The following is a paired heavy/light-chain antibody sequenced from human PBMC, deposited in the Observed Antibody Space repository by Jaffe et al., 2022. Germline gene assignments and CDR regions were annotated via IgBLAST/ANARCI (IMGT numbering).Light chain of an antibody. Sequence: DIVMTQSPDSLAVSLGERATINCKSSQSVLYSSNNKNYLAWYQKKPGQPPKVLIYWASTRESGVPDRFSGSGSGTDFTLTISSLQAEDVAVYYCQQYYSTPLTFGQGTRLEIK. CDR1: QSVLYSSNNKNY. V-gene: IGKV4-1*01. CDR3: QQYYSTPLT. CDR2: WAS. J-gene: IGKJ5*01.
Heavy chain of an antibody. Sequence: QLQLQESGPGLVKPSETLSLTCTVSRGSISSSNYYWGWIRQPPGKGLEWIGTIYYSGSTYYNPSLKSRVTISVDTSKNQFSLKLSSVTAADTAVYYCATYSPHIVVVPDGFDIWGRGTMVTVSS. CDR1: RGSISSSNYY. D-gene: IGHD2-2*01. CDR2: IYYSGST. J-gene: IGHJ3*02. V-gene: IGHV4-39*01. CDR3: ATYSPHIVVVPDGFDI.